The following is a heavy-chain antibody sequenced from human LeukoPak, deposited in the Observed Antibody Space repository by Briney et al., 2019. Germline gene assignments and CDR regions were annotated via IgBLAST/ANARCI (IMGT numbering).Heavy chain of an antibody. Sequence: GGSLRLSCAASGFXFSSYAISWVRQAPGKGLEWVSGILGSGGSTFFADSLKGRLTVSRDNSKNTLYLHMNSLGADDTAVYYCAKDRVQGSWYFDLWGRGTLVTVSS. CDR3: AKDRVQGSWYFDL. CDR2: ILGSGGST. D-gene: IGHD3-10*01. J-gene: IGHJ2*01. CDR1: GFXFSSYA. V-gene: IGHV3-23*01.